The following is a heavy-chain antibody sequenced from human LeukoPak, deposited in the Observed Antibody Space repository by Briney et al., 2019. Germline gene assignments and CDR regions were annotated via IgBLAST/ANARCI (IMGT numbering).Heavy chain of an antibody. CDR3: ARGSIIFGPNSSSGIDY. Sequence: ASETLSLTCAVYGGSFSGYYWSWIRQPPGKGLEWIGEINHSGSTNYNPSLKSRVTISVDTSKNQFYLKLSSVTAADTAVYYCARGSIIFGPNSSSGIDYWGQGTLVTVSS. CDR2: INHSGST. J-gene: IGHJ4*02. CDR1: GGSFSGYY. D-gene: IGHD6-13*01. V-gene: IGHV4-34*01.